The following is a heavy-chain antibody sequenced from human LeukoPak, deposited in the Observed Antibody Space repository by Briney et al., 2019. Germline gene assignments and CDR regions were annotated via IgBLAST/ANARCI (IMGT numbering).Heavy chain of an antibody. CDR3: ARGGTLYGVYRATQYFMHV. J-gene: IGHJ6*03. Sequence: SETLSLTCAEYGGSLSGYYWTWIRQPLGKGPEWVWEIDDSGSTSYNPSLKSRITISVDTSKNQFSLRLSSVTAADTAVYYCARGGTLYGVYRATQYFMHVWGEGTTVIVSS. CDR2: IDDSGST. D-gene: IGHD5/OR15-5a*01. CDR1: GGSLSGYY. V-gene: IGHV4-34*01.